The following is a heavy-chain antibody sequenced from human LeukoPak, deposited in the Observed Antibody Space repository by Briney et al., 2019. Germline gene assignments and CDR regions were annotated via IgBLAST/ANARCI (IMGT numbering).Heavy chain of an antibody. CDR1: GFTFSSYG. V-gene: IGHV3-30*18. D-gene: IGHD2-2*01. CDR2: ISYDGSNK. CDR3: AKEVKDCSSTSCYYYYGMDV. J-gene: IGHJ6*04. Sequence: GGSLRLSCAASGFTFSSYGMHWVRQAPGKVLEWVAVISYDGSNKYYADSVKGRFTISRDNSKNTLYLQMNSLRAEDTAVYYCAKEVKDCSSTSCYYYYGMDVWGKGTTVTVSS.